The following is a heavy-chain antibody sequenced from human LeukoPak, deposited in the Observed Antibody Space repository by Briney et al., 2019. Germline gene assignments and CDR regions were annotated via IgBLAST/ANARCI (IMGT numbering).Heavy chain of an antibody. J-gene: IGHJ4*02. CDR1: GFTFSNYF. V-gene: IGHV3-21*05. Sequence: GGSLRLSCSASGFTFSNYFMNWIRQAPGKGLECVSYINDNSCYTHFADSVRGRFTISRDNAKNTLYLQMNSLRDEDTAVYYCARAATSTVSHIDYWGQGTLVTVSS. CDR2: INDNSCYT. D-gene: IGHD4-17*01. CDR3: ARAATSTVSHIDY.